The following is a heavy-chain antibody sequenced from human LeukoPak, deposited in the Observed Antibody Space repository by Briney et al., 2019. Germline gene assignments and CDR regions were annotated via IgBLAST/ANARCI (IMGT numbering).Heavy chain of an antibody. D-gene: IGHD1-26*01. CDR2: SSSDGSDT. J-gene: IGHJ6*03. CDR1: GFTFSSYW. Sequence: PGGSLRLSCAASGFTFSSYWMHWVRQAPGKGLVWVSRSSSDGSDTMYADSVKGRFTISRDNVNNTLYLQMNSLRGDDTAVYYCAREWDLPGTYFMDVWGKGTTVTVSS. CDR3: AREWDLPGTYFMDV. V-gene: IGHV3-74*03.